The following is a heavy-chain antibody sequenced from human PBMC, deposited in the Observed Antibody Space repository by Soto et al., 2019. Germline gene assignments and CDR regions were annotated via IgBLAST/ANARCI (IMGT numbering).Heavy chain of an antibody. CDR3: AKETREYSDYDTFDY. CDR2: ISDSGGIT. V-gene: IGHV3-23*01. D-gene: IGHD5-12*01. CDR1: GFTFSSYA. Sequence: GGSLRLSCAASGFTFSSYAMNWVRQAPGKGLEWVSTISDSGGITYYADSVKGRFTISRDNSKNTLYLQMNSLRAEDTAVYYCAKETREYSDYDTFDYWGQGTLVTAPQ. J-gene: IGHJ4*02.